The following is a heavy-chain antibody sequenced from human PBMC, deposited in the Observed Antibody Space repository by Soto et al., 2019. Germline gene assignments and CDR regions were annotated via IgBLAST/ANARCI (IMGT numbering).Heavy chain of an antibody. V-gene: IGHV4-59*01. CDR2: IYYSGIT. CDR3: ARGGGVYYFDY. Sequence: QVQLQESGPGLVKPSKTLSLTCTVSGGSISSYYWSWIRQPPGKGLEWIGYIYYSGITDYNPSLKSRVTISVDTSKSQFSLKLSSVTAADTAVYYCARGGGVYYFDYWGQGTLVTVSS. J-gene: IGHJ4*02. D-gene: IGHD2-8*02. CDR1: GGSISSYY.